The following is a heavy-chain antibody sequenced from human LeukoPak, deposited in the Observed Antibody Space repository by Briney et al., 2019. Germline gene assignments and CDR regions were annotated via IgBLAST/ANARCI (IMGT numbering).Heavy chain of an antibody. CDR1: GFTFSSYA. Sequence: GTSLRLSCAASGFTFSSYAMHWVRQAPGKGLEWVASISNDASDKFYADSVKGRFTISRDNSGNTLYLQMNSLGAEDTAVYYCAREGAAAGTGFDCWGQGTLVTVSS. D-gene: IGHD6-13*01. CDR2: ISNDASDK. CDR3: AREGAAAGTGFDC. J-gene: IGHJ4*02. V-gene: IGHV3-30*01.